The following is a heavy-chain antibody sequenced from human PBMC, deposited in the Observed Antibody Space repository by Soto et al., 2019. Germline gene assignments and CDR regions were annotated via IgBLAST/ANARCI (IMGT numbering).Heavy chain of an antibody. V-gene: IGHV3-73*01. D-gene: IGHD3-22*01. J-gene: IGHJ5*02. CDR2: IRSKANSYAT. CDR3: TSPRRLYYYDSSGKTDWFDP. Sequence: GSLRLSCAASGFTFSGSAMHWVRQASGKGLEWVGRIRSKANSYATAYAASVKGRFTISRDDSKNTAYLQMNSLKTEDTAVYYCTSPRRLYYYDSSGKTDWFDPWGQGTLVTVSS. CDR1: GFTFSGSA.